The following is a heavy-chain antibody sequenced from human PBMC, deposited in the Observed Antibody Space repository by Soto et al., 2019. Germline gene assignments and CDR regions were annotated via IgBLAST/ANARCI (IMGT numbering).Heavy chain of an antibody. Sequence: GGSLRLSCAASGFTFSSYGMHWVRQAPGKGLEWVAVISYDESNKYSADSVKGRFTISRDNSKNTLYLQMNSLRAEDTAVYYCAKDNSGTYYWLDQWGQGTLVTVSS. V-gene: IGHV3-30*18. J-gene: IGHJ4*02. D-gene: IGHD1-26*01. CDR2: ISYDESNK. CDR3: AKDNSGTYYWLDQ. CDR1: GFTFSSYG.